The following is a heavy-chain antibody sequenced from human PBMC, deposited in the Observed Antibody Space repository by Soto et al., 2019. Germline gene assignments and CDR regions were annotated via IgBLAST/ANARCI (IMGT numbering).Heavy chain of an antibody. V-gene: IGHV3-9*01. CDR3: ANSYGSSYMDV. CDR2: ISWNSGSI. CDR1: GFTFDDYA. J-gene: IGHJ6*03. D-gene: IGHD3-10*01. Sequence: EVQLVESGGGLVQPGRSLRLSCAASGFTFDDYAMHWVRQAPGKGLEWVSGISWNSGSIGYADSVKGRFTISRDNAKNSLYLQMNSLRAEDTALYYCANSYGSSYMDVWGKGTTVTVSS.